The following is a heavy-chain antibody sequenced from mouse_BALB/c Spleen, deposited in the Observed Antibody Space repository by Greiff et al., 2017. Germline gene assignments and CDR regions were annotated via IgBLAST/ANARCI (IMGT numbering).Heavy chain of an antibody. Sequence: EVMLVESGGGLVQPGGSLRLSCATSGFTFTDYYMSWVRQPPGKALEWLGFIRNKANGYTTEYSASVKGRFTISRDNSQSILYLQMNTLRAEDSATYYCARGENYYYGSSYNYWGQGTTLTVSS. V-gene: IGHV7-3*02. CDR3: ARGENYYYGSSYNY. D-gene: IGHD1-1*01. CDR2: IRNKANGYTT. J-gene: IGHJ2*01. CDR1: GFTFTDYY.